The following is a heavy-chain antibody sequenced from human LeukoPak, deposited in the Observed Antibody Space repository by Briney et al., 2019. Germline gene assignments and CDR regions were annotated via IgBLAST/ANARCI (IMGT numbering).Heavy chain of an antibody. J-gene: IGHJ4*02. D-gene: IGHD6-6*01. V-gene: IGHV1-69*05. Sequence: SSVKVSCKASGGTFSCYAISWVRQAPGQGLEWMGRIIPIFGTANYAQKFQGRVTITTDESTSTAYMELSSLRSEDTAVYYCARLLLGSSGCDYWGQGTLVTVSS. CDR3: ARLLLGSSGCDY. CDR2: IIPIFGTA. CDR1: GGTFSCYA.